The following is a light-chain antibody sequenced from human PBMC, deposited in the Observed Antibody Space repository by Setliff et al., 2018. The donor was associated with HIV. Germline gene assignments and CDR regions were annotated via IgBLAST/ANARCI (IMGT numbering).Light chain of an antibody. J-gene: IGLJ1*01. V-gene: IGLV2-14*01. CDR2: EVT. CDR3: SSYTTNTTFV. CDR1: SSDVGNYNY. Sequence: QSVLTQPAPVSGSPGQSITISCTGTSSDVGNYNYVSWYQQHPGKAPKLMIYEVTYRPSGVSNRFSGSKSGNTASLTISGLQAEDEADYYCSSYTTNTTFVFGTGTKVTVL.